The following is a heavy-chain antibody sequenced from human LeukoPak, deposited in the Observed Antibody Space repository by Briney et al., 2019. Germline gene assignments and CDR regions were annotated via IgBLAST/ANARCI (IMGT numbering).Heavy chain of an antibody. CDR1: GGSISSYF. J-gene: IGHJ6*02. D-gene: IGHD6-13*01. CDR3: ARDMTRAVPIPGTYYYAYAMDV. V-gene: IGHV4-59*01. CDR2: VYYRGST. Sequence: SETLSLTCTVSGGSISSYFWNWIRQSPGKGLEWVGYVYYRGSTNYNPSLKSRVTISVDTSKNQFSLERSSVTAADTAVYYCARDMTRAVPIPGTYYYAYAMDVWGQGTTVTVSS.